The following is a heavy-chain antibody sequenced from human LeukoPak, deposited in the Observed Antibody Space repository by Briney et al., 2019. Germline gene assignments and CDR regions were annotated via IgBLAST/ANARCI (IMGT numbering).Heavy chain of an antibody. CDR3: ARGLRFLEWLFDY. Sequence: SMKVSCKASGGTFSSYAISWVRQALGQGLEWMGGIIPIFGTANYAQKFQGRVTITTDESTSTAYMELSSLRSEDTAVYYCARGLRFLEWLFDYWGQGTLVTVSS. V-gene: IGHV1-69*05. J-gene: IGHJ4*02. CDR1: GGTFSSYA. D-gene: IGHD3-3*01. CDR2: IIPIFGTA.